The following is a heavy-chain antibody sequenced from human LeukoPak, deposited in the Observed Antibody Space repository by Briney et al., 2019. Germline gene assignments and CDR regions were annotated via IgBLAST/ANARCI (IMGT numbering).Heavy chain of an antibody. CDR3: VKDFHNSWTFDY. CDR2: INDGGNRK. J-gene: IGHJ4*02. V-gene: IGHV3-30*02. D-gene: IGHD6-13*01. Sequence: HPGGSLRLSCAASGFTFSTCGMHWVRQAPGKGLEWVAFINDGGNRKDYTDSVQGRLTISRDTSKNILYLQMNSLRVEDTAVYYCVKDFHNSWTFDYWGQGTLVTVSS. CDR1: GFTFSTCG.